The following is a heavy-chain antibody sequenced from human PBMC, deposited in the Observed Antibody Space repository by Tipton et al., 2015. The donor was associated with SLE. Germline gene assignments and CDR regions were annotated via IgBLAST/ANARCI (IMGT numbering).Heavy chain of an antibody. V-gene: IGHV4-59*11. CDR2: IHYSGSP. CDR3: ARRRGSSWYEDYFDY. Sequence: TLSLTCTVSGDSISGHYWSWIRPSPGKGLEWIADIHYSGSPSYNPSLESRVTILVDTSKNQFSLKLNSVTAADTAVYYCARRRGSSWYEDYFDYWGQGTLVTVSS. D-gene: IGHD6-13*01. J-gene: IGHJ4*02. CDR1: GDSISGHY.